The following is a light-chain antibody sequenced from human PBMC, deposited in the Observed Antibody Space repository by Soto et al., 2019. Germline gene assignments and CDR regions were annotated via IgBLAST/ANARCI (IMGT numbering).Light chain of an antibody. CDR3: QQYNNWPRT. Sequence: ENGSTQPPVTLSLSPGERATLSCRASQSVSGTYLAWYQQKPGRAPRLLIYGASSRATGVPDRFSGGGSGTDFTLTISRLEPEDVAVYYCQQYNNWPRTFGQGTKVDIK. V-gene: IGKV3-20*01. J-gene: IGKJ1*01. CDR2: GAS. CDR1: QSVSGTY.